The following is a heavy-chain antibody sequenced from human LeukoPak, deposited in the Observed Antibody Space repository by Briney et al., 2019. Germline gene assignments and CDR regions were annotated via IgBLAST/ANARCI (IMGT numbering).Heavy chain of an antibody. D-gene: IGHD1-26*01. CDR3: VRGERQWDQFDY. CDR1: GFTFSIYG. Sequence: GGSLRLSCAASGFTFSIYGMHWFRQAPGKGLEWVAVIWYDGSKKYYADSVKGRFTISRDNPKNTLYLQMNSLRAEDTAVYYCVRGERQWDQFDYWGQGTPVTVSS. CDR2: IWYDGSKK. V-gene: IGHV3-33*01. J-gene: IGHJ4*02.